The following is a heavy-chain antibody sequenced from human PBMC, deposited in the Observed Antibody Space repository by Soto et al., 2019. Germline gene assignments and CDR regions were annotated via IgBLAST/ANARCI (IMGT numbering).Heavy chain of an antibody. V-gene: IGHV1-8*01. CDR2: MNPNSGNK. J-gene: IGHJ4*02. CDR1: EDTFSSHH. Sequence: ASVNVCGNASEDTFSSHHINWVRHATGQGLEWMGWMNPNSGNKGYAQKFQGRFTMTRNTSISTAYMELSSLTPAETAVHSCASSSHGWMALDYWGQGTLDTVSS. CDR3: ASSSHGWMALDY. D-gene: IGHD6-19*01.